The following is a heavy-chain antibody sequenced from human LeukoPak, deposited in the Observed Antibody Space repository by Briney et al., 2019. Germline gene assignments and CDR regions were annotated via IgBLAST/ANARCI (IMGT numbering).Heavy chain of an antibody. CDR3: AKDFYRLGEFDAFDN. D-gene: IGHD3-16*01. CDR1: GFTFDDYA. CDR2: ISWNSGRV. Sequence: GRSLRLSCAASGFTFDDYAMHWVRQAPGKGLEWVSGISWNSGRVGYADSVKGRFTISRDNAKNSLYLQMNSLRVEDTALYYCAKDFYRLGEFDAFDNWGQGTMVTVSS. J-gene: IGHJ3*02. V-gene: IGHV3-9*01.